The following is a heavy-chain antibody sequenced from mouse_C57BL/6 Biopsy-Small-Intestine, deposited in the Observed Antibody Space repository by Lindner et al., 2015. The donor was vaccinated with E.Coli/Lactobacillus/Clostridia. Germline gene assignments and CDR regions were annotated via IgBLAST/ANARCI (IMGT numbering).Heavy chain of an antibody. Sequence: SVKVSCKASGYTFTGHSVHWVRQAPGQGLEWMGVMNPNGGGTTYAETFQGRLSLTRDTSSGTAFMELSSLRSDDTAVYYCARVGGFFLDYWGQGTLVTVSS. CDR3: ARVGGFFLDY. CDR2: MNPNGGGT. V-gene: IGHV1-64*01. J-gene: IGHJ4*01. CDR1: GYTFTGHS.